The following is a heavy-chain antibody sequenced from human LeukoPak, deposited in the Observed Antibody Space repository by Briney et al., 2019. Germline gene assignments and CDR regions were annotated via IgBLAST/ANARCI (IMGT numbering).Heavy chain of an antibody. Sequence: ASVKLSCKVSGYTFTDYYMHWVQQAPGKGLEWMGLVDPEDGETIYAEKFQGRVTITADTSTDTAYMELSSLRSEDTAVYYCATDTLMVRGVIGYWGQGTLVTVSS. CDR3: ATDTLMVRGVIGY. CDR1: GYTFTDYY. V-gene: IGHV1-69-2*01. CDR2: VDPEDGET. D-gene: IGHD3-10*01. J-gene: IGHJ4*02.